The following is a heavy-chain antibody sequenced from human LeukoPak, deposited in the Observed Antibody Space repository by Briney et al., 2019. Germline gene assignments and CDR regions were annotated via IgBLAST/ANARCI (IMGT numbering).Heavy chain of an antibody. J-gene: IGHJ4*02. CDR2: IYTSGST. Sequence: PSETLSLTCTVSGGSISSDNYYGNWIRQPAGKGLEWMGRIYTSGSTNYNPSLKTRVTISIDTSKNQFSLKLISVTAADTAVYYCLLRRDGYTHFDYWGQGTLVTVSS. D-gene: IGHD5-24*01. CDR3: LLRRDGYTHFDY. V-gene: IGHV4-61*02. CDR1: GGSISSDNYY.